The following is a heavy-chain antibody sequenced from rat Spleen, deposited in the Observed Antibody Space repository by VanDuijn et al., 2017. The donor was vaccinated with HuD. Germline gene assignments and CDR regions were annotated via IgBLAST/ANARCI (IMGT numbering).Heavy chain of an antibody. Sequence: EVKLVESGGGLVQPGRSLKLSCAASGFTFSNHDMAWVRQAPTKGLEWIASISAGGGTTYYPDSVKGRFTISRDNAENTVYLQMNSLRSEDTATYYCAVAGYGYWGHGVMVTVSS. J-gene: IGHJ2*01. D-gene: IGHD1-7*01. CDR2: ISAGGGTT. V-gene: IGHV5-25*01. CDR1: GFTFSNHD. CDR3: AVAGYGY.